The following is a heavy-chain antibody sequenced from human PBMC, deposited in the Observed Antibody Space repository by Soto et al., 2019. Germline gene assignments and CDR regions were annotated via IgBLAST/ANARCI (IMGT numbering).Heavy chain of an antibody. CDR1: GFTFNTYA. J-gene: IGHJ3*02. CDR2: ISASYST. CDR3: AHPRGYGVFDAYDI. D-gene: IGHD4-17*01. Sequence: GGSLRLSCAASGFTFNTYAMSWVRQAPGKGLEWVSAISASYSTYYADSVKGRFTISRDNSMNALYLQMNSLRIEDTAVYYCAHPRGYGVFDAYDIWGQGTVVTVSS. V-gene: IGHV3-23*01.